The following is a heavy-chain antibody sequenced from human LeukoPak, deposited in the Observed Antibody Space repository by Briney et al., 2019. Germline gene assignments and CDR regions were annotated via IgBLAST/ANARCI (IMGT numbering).Heavy chain of an antibody. CDR2: IWYDGNSQ. J-gene: IGHJ3*02. D-gene: IGHD4-17*01. V-gene: IGHV3-33*08. Sequence: GGSLRLSGAASGFSFSSYGIHWVRQAPGKGLDWVAVIWYDGNSQYYADSVKGRFTISRDNSKNTVYLQMNSLTAEDTAIYYCVRPNGDYARGGLEIWGQGTVVTVSS. CDR3: VRPNGDYARGGLEI. CDR1: GFSFSSYG.